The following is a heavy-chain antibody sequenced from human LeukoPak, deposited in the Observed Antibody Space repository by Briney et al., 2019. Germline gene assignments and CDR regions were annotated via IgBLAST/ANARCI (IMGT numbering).Heavy chain of an antibody. CDR3: ARGLWDDRPKYNWFDP. V-gene: IGHV1-46*01. J-gene: IGHJ5*02. CDR1: GYTFTSYY. CDR2: INPSGGST. D-gene: IGHD3-16*01. Sequence: ASVKVSCKASGYTFTSYYMHWVRQAPGQGLEWMGIINPSGGSTSYAQKFQGRVTMTRDMSTSTAYMELRSLRSDDTAVYYCARGLWDDRPKYNWFDPWGQGTLVTVSS.